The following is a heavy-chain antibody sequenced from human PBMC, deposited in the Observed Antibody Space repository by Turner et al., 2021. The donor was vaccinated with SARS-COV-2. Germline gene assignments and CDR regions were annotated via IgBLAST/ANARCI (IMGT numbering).Heavy chain of an antibody. Sequence: QVQLVQSGAEVKKPGSSVKVSCKASGGTFSSYAISCVRQAPGQGLECMGGIIPIFGTANYAQKFQGRVTITADESTSTAYMELSSLRSEYTAVYYCARDYGGNSNYFDYWGQGTLVTVSS. CDR1: GGTFSSYA. V-gene: IGHV1-69*01. D-gene: IGHD4-17*01. CDR3: ARDYGGNSNYFDY. CDR2: IIPIFGTA. J-gene: IGHJ4*02.